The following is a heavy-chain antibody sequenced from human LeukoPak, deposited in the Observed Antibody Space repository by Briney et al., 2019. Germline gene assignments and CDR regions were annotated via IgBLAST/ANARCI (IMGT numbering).Heavy chain of an antibody. CDR1: GFTFSSYE. CDR2: ISSSGSTI. D-gene: IGHD5-12*01. J-gene: IGHJ4*02. V-gene: IGHV3-48*03. CDR3: ARDGYSGYDIY. Sequence: QPGGSLRLSCAASGFTFSSYEMNWVRQAPGKGLEWVSYISSSGSTIYYADSVKGRFTISRDNAKNSLYLQMNSLRAEDTAVYYCARDGYSGYDIYWGQGTLVTVSS.